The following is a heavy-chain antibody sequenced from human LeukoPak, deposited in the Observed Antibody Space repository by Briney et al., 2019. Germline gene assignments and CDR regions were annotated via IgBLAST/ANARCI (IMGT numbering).Heavy chain of an antibody. D-gene: IGHD5-24*01. CDR3: ARHLKKDGYNYYFDY. Sequence: SETLSLTCTVSGRSISTYYSSWTRQPPGKGLEWIGFISDSGSTDYNPSLTSRVTISVHTSKNQFSLRLSSVTAADTAVYYCARHLKKDGYNYYFDYWGQGTLVTVSS. CDR1: GRSISTYY. CDR2: ISDSGST. J-gene: IGHJ4*02. V-gene: IGHV4-59*08.